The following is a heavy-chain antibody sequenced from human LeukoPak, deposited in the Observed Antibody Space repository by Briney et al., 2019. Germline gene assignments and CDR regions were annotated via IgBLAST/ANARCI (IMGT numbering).Heavy chain of an antibody. CDR1: GFSFSDSS. D-gene: IGHD2-21*02. CDR2: INSVSNFK. J-gene: IGHJ3*02. CDR3: ARLAYCGGDCWEAFDI. Sequence: PGGSLRLSCVASGFSFSDSSMNWVRQAPGKGLEWVSSINSVSNFKVYADSVKGRFTISRDNAKRSLYLQMDSLRAEDTAVYYCARLAYCGGDCWEAFDIWGQGTMVTVSS. V-gene: IGHV3-21*01.